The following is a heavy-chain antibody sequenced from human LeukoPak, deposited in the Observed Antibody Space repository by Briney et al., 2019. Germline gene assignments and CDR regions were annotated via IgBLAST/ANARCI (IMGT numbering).Heavy chain of an antibody. CDR3: ARDNRRITIFGVATYGMDV. CDR2: IYSGGST. J-gene: IGHJ6*02. Sequence: PGGSLRLSCAASGFTFTSYSMNWVRQAPGKGLEWVSVIYSGGSTYYADSVKGRFTISRDNSKNTLYLQMNSLRAEDTAVYYCARDNRRITIFGVATYGMDVWGQGTTVTVSS. CDR1: GFTFTSYS. D-gene: IGHD3-3*01. V-gene: IGHV3-53*01.